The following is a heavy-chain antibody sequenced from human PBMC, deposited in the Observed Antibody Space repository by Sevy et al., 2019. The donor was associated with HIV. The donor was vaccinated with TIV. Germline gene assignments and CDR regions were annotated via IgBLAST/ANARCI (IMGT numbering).Heavy chain of an antibody. CDR3: ARGARPPDRYCSSTSCALFDY. D-gene: IGHD2-2*01. CDR1: GFTFSSYS. J-gene: IGHJ4*02. Sequence: RGSLRLSCAASGFTFSSYSMNWVRQAPGKGLEWVSSISSSSSYIYYADSVKGRFTISRDNAKNSLYLQMNSLRAEDTAVYSCARGARPPDRYCSSTSCALFDYWGQGTLVTVSS. CDR2: ISSSSSYI. V-gene: IGHV3-21*01.